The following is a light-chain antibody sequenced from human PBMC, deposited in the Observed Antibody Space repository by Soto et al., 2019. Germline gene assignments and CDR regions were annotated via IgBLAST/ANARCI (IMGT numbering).Light chain of an antibody. CDR1: QSVSSSY. V-gene: IGKV3-20*01. CDR2: GAS. CDR3: RQYGSSPPYT. J-gene: IGKJ2*01. Sequence: EIVLTQSPGTLSLSPGERATLSCRASQSVSSSYLAWYQQKPGQAPRLLIYGASSRATGIPDRFSGSGSGATFTLPISRLVPEDFAVYYCRQYGSSPPYTFGQGTKLEIK.